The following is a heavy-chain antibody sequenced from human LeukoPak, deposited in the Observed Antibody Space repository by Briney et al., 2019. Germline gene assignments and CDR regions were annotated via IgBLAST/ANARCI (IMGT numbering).Heavy chain of an antibody. Sequence: GGSLRLSCAASGFTFSSYWMSWVRQAPGKGLEWVANIKQDGSEKYYVDSVKGRFTISRDNAKNSLYLQMSSLRAEDTAVYYCARDWGSSTSYDAFDIWGQGTMVTVSS. CDR2: IKQDGSEK. CDR1: GFTFSSYW. J-gene: IGHJ3*02. V-gene: IGHV3-7*01. CDR3: ARDWGSSTSYDAFDI. D-gene: IGHD2-2*01.